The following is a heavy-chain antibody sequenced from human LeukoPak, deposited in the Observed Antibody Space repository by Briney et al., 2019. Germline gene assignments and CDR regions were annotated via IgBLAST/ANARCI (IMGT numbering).Heavy chain of an antibody. CDR1: GYTFRSYS. CDR2: ISPSNGNT. CDR3: ARDSGWELEQFYFDY. J-gene: IGHJ4*02. Sequence: ASVKVSCKASGYTFRSYSISWVRQAPGQGLECMGWISPSNGNTNYAQKLQDRVTMTTDTSTRTVYMELRSLRSDDTAVYYCARDSGWELEQFYFDYWGQGTLVTVSS. V-gene: IGHV1-18*01. D-gene: IGHD1/OR15-1a*01.